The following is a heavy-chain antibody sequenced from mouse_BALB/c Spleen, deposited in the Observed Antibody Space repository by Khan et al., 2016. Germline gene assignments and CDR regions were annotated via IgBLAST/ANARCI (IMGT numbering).Heavy chain of an antibody. CDR2: ISTYSGNT. Sequence: QVQLQQSGPGLVRPGVSVKISCKGSGYTFTDYAMHWVKQSHAKSLEWIGVISTYSGNTNYNQKFKGKATMTVDKSSSPAFMELARVTSEESAIDYCARDSAGDRTYAMDDWGQGTSVTVSS. V-gene: IGHV1S137*01. D-gene: IGHD3-2*01. J-gene: IGHJ4*01. CDR3: ARDSAGDRTYAMDD. CDR1: GYTFTDYA.